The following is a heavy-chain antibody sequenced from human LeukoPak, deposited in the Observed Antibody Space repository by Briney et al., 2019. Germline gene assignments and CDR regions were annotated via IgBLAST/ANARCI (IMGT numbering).Heavy chain of an antibody. D-gene: IGHD3-22*01. V-gene: IGHV3-20*04. J-gene: IGHJ5*02. Sequence: GGPPRLSCAASGFKFDDYGMSWVRQAPGKGLEWVCDINWNGAWTGYADSVKGRFIISRDNAKNSLYLQMNSLRAEDTALYYCAGYYYDSSRGFDLWGQGTLVTVSA. CDR1: GFKFDDYG. CDR3: AGYYYDSSRGFDL. CDR2: INWNGAWT.